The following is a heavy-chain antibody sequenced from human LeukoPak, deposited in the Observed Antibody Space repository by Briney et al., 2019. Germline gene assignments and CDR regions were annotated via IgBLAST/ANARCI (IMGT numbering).Heavy chain of an antibody. CDR3: ARDQAYYDSSGYYSDYYYGMDV. J-gene: IGHJ6*02. D-gene: IGHD3-22*01. Sequence: GGSLRLSCAASGFTFSSYSMTRVRQAPGKGLEWVSSISSSSSYIYYADSVKGRFTISRDNAKNSLYLQMNSLRAEDTAVYYCARDQAYYDSSGYYSDYYYGMDVWGQGTTVTVSS. CDR1: GFTFSSYS. V-gene: IGHV3-21*01. CDR2: ISSSSSYI.